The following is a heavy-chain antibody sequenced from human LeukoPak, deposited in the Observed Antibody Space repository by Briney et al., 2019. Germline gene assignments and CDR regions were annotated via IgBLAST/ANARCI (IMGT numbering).Heavy chain of an antibody. D-gene: IGHD6-6*01. CDR2: INPSGGST. Sequence: ASVKVSCKASGYTFTSYYMHWVRQAPGQGLEWMGIINPSGGSTSYAQKFQGRVTMTRDTSTSTVYMELSSLRSEDTAVYYCARDPGGGQLANWFDPWGQGTLVTVSS. J-gene: IGHJ5*02. V-gene: IGHV1-46*01. CDR1: GYTFTSYY. CDR3: ARDPGGGQLANWFDP.